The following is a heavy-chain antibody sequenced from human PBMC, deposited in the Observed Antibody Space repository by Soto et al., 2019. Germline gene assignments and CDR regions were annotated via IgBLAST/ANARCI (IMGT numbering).Heavy chain of an antibody. D-gene: IGHD3-9*01. CDR1: GGSFSGYY. J-gene: IGHJ6*02. Sequence: SETLSLTCAVYGGSFSGYYWSWIRQPPGKGLEWIGEINHSGSTNYNPSLKSRVTISVDTSKNQFSLKLSSVTAADTAVYYCARGRPNWLLIYPRCYYHYGKYVSGRGTT. CDR2: INHSGST. V-gene: IGHV4-34*01. CDR3: ARGRPNWLLIYPRCYYHYGKYV.